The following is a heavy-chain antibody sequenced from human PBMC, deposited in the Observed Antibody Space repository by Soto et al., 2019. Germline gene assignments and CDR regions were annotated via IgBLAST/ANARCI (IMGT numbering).Heavy chain of an antibody. D-gene: IGHD3-10*01. CDR3: ARELRESGGDFDY. V-gene: IGHV3-33*01. CDR2: IWYDGSNK. Sequence: QVQLVESGGGVVQPGRSLRLSCAASGFIFSSYGMHWVRQAPGKGLEWVAVIWYDGSNKYYADSVKGRFTISRDNSKNTLYLHMNSLRAEDTAVYHCARELRESGGDFDYWGQATLVTVSS. CDR1: GFIFSSYG. J-gene: IGHJ4*02.